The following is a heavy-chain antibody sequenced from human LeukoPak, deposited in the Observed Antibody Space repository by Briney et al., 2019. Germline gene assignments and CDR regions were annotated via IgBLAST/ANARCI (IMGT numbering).Heavy chain of an antibody. CDR1: GGTFSSYA. D-gene: IGHD5-12*01. CDR2: IIPIFGTA. J-gene: IGHJ4*02. Sequence: ASVKVSCKASGGTFSSYAISWVRQAPGQGLEWMGRIIPIFGTANYAQKFQGRVTITTDESTSTAYMELSSLRSEDTAVYYCARASGRGYSGYDLDYWGQGTLVTVSS. CDR3: ARASGRGYSGYDLDY. V-gene: IGHV1-69*05.